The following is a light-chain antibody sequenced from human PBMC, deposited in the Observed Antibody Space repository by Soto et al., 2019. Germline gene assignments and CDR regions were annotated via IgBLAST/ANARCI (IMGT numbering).Light chain of an antibody. CDR3: QSYDTGLRVG. CDR1: SSNIGAGYD. J-gene: IGLJ2*01. Sequence: QSVLTQPPSVSGAPGKRVTISCTGSSSNIGAGYDVHWYQQLPGTAPKLLIYDNGNRPSGVPDRFSGSKSGTSASLAITGLQAEDEADYDCQSYDTGLRVGFGGGTKLSGL. CDR2: DNG. V-gene: IGLV1-40*01.